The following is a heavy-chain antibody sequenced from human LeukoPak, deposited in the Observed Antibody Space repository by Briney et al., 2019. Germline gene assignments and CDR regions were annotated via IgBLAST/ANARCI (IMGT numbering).Heavy chain of an antibody. Sequence: PSETLSLTCTVSGGSFSSGSYSWSWLRQPPGEGLEWVGYFYYSGNTYYNPSLKSRVTISVDTSKNQFSLKLSSVTAADTAVYYCATDSGWGIGAAGNWGQGTLVTVSS. D-gene: IGHD6-13*01. CDR1: GGSFSSGSYS. CDR2: FYYSGNT. V-gene: IGHV4-61*01. J-gene: IGHJ4*02. CDR3: ATDSGWGIGAAGN.